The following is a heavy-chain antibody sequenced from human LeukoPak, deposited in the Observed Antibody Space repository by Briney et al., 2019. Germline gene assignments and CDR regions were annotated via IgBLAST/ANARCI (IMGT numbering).Heavy chain of an antibody. D-gene: IGHD2-15*01. CDR3: AREAGVVVAATRGDFDY. CDR1: GFTFSSYS. CDR2: ISSSSSYI. J-gene: IGHJ4*02. Sequence: GGSLRLSCAASGFTFSSYSMNWVRQAPGKGLEWVSSISSSSSYIYYADSVKGRFTISRDNAKNSLYLQMNSLRAEDTAVYYCAREAGVVVAATRGDFDYWGQGTLVTVSS. V-gene: IGHV3-21*01.